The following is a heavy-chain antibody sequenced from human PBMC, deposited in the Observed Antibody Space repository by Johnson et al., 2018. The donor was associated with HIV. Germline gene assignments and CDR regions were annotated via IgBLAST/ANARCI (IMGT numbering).Heavy chain of an antibody. J-gene: IGHJ3*02. D-gene: IGHD6-13*01. CDR3: ARDHSSSWTPGDAFDI. V-gene: IGHV3-11*04. CDR2: ITASGSPI. Sequence: QVQLVESGGGWVKPGGSLRLSCAASGFIFSDSYMSWIRQAPGKGLEWLSYITASGSPIYYAAPVTGRFSISRDDAKNTLYLQMNSLRAEDTAVYYCARDHSSSWTPGDAFDIWGQGTMVTVSS. CDR1: GFIFSDSY.